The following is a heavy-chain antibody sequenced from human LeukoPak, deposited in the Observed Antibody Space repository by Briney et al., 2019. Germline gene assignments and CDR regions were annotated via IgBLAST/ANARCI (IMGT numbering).Heavy chain of an antibody. D-gene: IGHD3-10*01. V-gene: IGHV4-30-4*01. CDR3: ARAHGSPSVRLFDS. Sequence: SQTLSLTCAVSGVSISSGDYYWSWIRQPPGKVLEWIGYVYHSGSTYYSPPLRNRVTLSVDTSKNQFSLKLSSVTAADTAVYYCARAHGSPSVRLFDSWGQGTLVTVSS. CDR2: VYHSGST. CDR1: GVSISSGDYY. J-gene: IGHJ4*02.